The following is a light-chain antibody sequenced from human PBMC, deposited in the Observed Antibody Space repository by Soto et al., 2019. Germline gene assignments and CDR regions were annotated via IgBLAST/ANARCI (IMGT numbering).Light chain of an antibody. CDR1: SSDVGGYNY. J-gene: IGLJ1*01. V-gene: IGLV2-14*01. CDR2: EVS. CDR3: SSYTRTSPFA. Sequence: QSALTQPASGSGSPGQSITISCTGTSSDVGGYNYVSWYQQHPGSAPKLLIYEVSNRPSGISHRFSGSKSGNTASLTISGLQADDEADYYCSSYTRTSPFAFGTGTKLTVL.